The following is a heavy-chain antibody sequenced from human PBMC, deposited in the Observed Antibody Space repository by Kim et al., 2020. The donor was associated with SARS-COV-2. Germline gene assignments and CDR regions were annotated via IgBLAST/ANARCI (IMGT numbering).Heavy chain of an antibody. J-gene: IGHJ6*02. V-gene: IGHV4-59*13. D-gene: IGHD3-10*01. Sequence: SETLSLTCTVSGGSISSYYWSWIRQPPGKGLEWIGYIYYSGSTNYNPSLKSRVTISVDTSKNQFSLKLSSVTAADTAVYYCARDVPPLLWFRDAGDGMDVWGQGTTVTVSS. CDR3: ARDVPPLLWFRDAGDGMDV. CDR2: IYYSGST. CDR1: GGSISSYY.